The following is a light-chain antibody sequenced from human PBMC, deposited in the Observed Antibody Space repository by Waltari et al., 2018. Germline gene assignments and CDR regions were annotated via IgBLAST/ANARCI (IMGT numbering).Light chain of an antibody. CDR3: QTWGTGRV. CDR1: TWHSSYA. V-gene: IGLV4-69*01. CDR2: LNSDGTH. J-gene: IGLJ3*02. Sequence: QVVLTQSPSASASLGASVKLTCTLSTWHSSYAIAWHQQRPEKGPRYLMKLNSDGTHTKGDGIPDRFSGSSSGAERYLTVSSLQSEDEADYYCQTWGTGRVFGGGTRLTVL.